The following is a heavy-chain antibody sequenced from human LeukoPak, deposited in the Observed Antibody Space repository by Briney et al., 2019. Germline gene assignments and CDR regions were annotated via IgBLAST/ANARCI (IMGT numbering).Heavy chain of an antibody. CDR2: ISYDGSNK. D-gene: IGHD4-17*01. Sequence: GGSLRLSCAASGFTFSSYAMHWVRQAPGKGLVWVAVISYDGSNKYYADSVKGRFTISRDNSKNTLYLQMNSLRAEDTAVYYCATRPMTTVTDDYWGQGTLVTVSS. J-gene: IGHJ4*02. CDR1: GFTFSSYA. CDR3: ATRPMTTVTDDY. V-gene: IGHV3-30-3*01.